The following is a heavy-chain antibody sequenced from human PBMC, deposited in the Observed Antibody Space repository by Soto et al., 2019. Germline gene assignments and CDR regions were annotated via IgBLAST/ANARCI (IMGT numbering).Heavy chain of an antibody. CDR1: GGTFSSYA. J-gene: IGHJ4*02. D-gene: IGHD6-19*01. Sequence: ASVKVSCKASGGTFSSYAISWVRQAPGQGLEWMGGIIPIFGTANYAQKFQGRVTITADESTSTAYMELSSLRSEDTAVYYCASVGAVAGAAYWGQGTLVTVSS. V-gene: IGHV1-69*13. CDR3: ASVGAVAGAAY. CDR2: IIPIFGTA.